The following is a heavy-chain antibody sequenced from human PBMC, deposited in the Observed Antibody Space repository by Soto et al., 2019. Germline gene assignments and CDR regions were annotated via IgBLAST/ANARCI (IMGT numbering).Heavy chain of an antibody. CDR3: ARPYDILTGWANYYYGMDV. J-gene: IGHJ6*02. V-gene: IGHV1-69*13. D-gene: IGHD3-9*01. Sequence: ASVNGSWKGSGDTFSSYAISWVRQAPGQGLEWMGGIIPIFGTANYAQKFQGRVTITADESTSTAYMELSSLRSEDTAVYYCARPYDILTGWANYYYGMDVWGQGTTVTVS. CDR1: GDTFSSYA. CDR2: IIPIFGTA.